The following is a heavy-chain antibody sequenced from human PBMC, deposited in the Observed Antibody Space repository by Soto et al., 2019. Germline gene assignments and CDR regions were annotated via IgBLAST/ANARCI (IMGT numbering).Heavy chain of an antibody. CDR3: AKVATNIRYNSHAFDI. J-gene: IGHJ3*02. CDR2: ISGSGGST. V-gene: IGHV3-23*01. Sequence: GGSLRLSCAASGFTFSSYAMSWVRQAPGKGLEWVSAISGSGGSTYYADSVKGRFTISRDNSKNTLYLQMNSLRAEDTAVYYCAKVATNIRYNSHAFDIWGQGTMVTVSS. D-gene: IGHD1-1*01. CDR1: GFTFSSYA.